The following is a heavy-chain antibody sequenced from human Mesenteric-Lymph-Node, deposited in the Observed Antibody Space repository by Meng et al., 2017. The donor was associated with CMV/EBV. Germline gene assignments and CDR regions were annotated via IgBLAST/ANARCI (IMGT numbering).Heavy chain of an antibody. Sequence: LTVTVSGGSVSSSSYYWGWIRQPPGKGLEWIGSIYYSGSTYYNPSLKSRVTISVDTSKNQFSLKLSSVTAADTAVYYCARQDGGSDYWGQGTLVTVSS. J-gene: IGHJ4*02. CDR1: GGSVSSSSYY. CDR3: ARQDGGSDY. V-gene: IGHV4-39*01. D-gene: IGHD4-23*01. CDR2: IYYSGST.